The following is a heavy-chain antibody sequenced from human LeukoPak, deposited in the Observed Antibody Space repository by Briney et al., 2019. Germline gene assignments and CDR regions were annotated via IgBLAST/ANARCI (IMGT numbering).Heavy chain of an antibody. CDR3: ATDTYYDFWSGYPHY. J-gene: IGHJ4*02. CDR2: FDPEDGET. V-gene: IGHV1-24*01. CDR1: GYTLTELS. D-gene: IGHD3-3*01. Sequence: ASVKVACKVSGYTLTELSMHWVRRAPGTGLEWMGGFDPEDGETIYAQKFQGRVTMTEDTSTDTAYMELSSLRSEDTAVYYCATDTYYDFWSGYPHYWGQGTLVTVSS.